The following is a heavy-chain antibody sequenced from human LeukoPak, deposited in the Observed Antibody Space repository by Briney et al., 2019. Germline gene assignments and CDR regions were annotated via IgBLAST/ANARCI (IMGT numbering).Heavy chain of an antibody. CDR3: VPRNEWSCYMDV. J-gene: IGHJ6*03. V-gene: IGHV3-66*01. CDR1: GFTVSSNY. D-gene: IGHD3-3*01. Sequence: GGSLRLSCAASGFTVSSNYMSWVRQAPGKGLEWVSVIYSGGSTYYADSVKGRFTISRDNSKNTLYLQMNSLRAEDTAVYYCVPRNEWSCYMDVWGKGTTVTVSS. CDR2: IYSGGST.